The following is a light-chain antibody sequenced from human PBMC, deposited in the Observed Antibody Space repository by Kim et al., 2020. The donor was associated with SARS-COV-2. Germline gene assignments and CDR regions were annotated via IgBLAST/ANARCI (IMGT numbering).Light chain of an antibody. J-gene: IGLJ3*02. CDR2: RND. Sequence: GQRVTISCSGSSSNIGTKNVYWYQQIPGRAPKLLIYRNDQRPSGVPDRFSGSKSGTSASLAISGPQAEDEADYYCATWDVSLKGVVFGGGTQLTVL. CDR1: SSNIGTKN. CDR3: ATWDVSLKGVV. V-gene: IGLV1-44*01.